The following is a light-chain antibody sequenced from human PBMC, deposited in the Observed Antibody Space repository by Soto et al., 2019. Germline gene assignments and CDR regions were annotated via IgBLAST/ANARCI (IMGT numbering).Light chain of an antibody. V-gene: IGKV3D-20*02. CDR2: DAS. CDR1: QTISNNH. Sequence: EIVLTQSPGTLSLSPGERVTLSCGTSQTISNNHLAWYQQKPGQAPRLLIYDASNRATGTPARFAGSGSGTDFTLTISSLEPEDFAVYYCQQRQHWPPITFGQGTRLEIK. CDR3: QQRQHWPPIT. J-gene: IGKJ5*01.